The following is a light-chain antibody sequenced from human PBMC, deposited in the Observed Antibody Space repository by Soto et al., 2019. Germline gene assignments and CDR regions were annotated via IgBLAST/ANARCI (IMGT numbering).Light chain of an antibody. Sequence: EIVMTQSPATLSVSPGERATLSCMAIQRVSSNLAWYQQKPGQAPRLLIYGAFTRATGIPASFICSGSGTEFSLSIRSLQSEDFAVYSCQQYNNWPPHTFGGGTKVQIK. CDR2: GAF. CDR1: QRVSSN. V-gene: IGKV3-15*01. J-gene: IGKJ4*01. CDR3: QQYNNWPPHT.